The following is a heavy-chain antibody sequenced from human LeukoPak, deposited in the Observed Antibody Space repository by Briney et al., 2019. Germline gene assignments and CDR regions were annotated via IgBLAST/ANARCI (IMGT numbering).Heavy chain of an antibody. V-gene: IGHV4-30-2*01. J-gene: IGHJ3*02. Sequence: SQTLSLTCAVSGGSISSGGYSWSWIRQPPGKGLEWIGYIYHSGSTNYNPSLKSRVTISVDTSKNQFSLKLSSVTAADTAVYYCARDTDDDAFDIWGQGTMVTVSS. CDR3: ARDTDDDAFDI. CDR2: IYHSGST. CDR1: GGSISSGGYS.